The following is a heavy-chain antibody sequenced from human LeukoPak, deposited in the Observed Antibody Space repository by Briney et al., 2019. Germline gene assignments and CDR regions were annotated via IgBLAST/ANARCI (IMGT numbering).Heavy chain of an antibody. CDR3: ARDNDGDYEGVKNGLWFDP. V-gene: IGHV1-46*01. CDR2: INPSGGST. D-gene: IGHD4-17*01. J-gene: IGHJ5*02. Sequence: GASVKVSCKASGYTFTSYYMHWVRQAPGQGLEWMGIINPSGGSTSYAQKFQGRVTMTRDTSTRTVYMELSSLRSEDTAVYYCARDNDGDYEGVKNGLWFDPWGQGTLVTVSS. CDR1: GYTFTSYY.